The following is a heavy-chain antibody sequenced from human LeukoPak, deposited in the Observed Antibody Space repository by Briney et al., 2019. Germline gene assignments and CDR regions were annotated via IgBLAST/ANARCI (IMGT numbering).Heavy chain of an antibody. Sequence: GGSLRLSCATSGFTFSNYWMTWVRQAPGKGLEWVANIKEDGSEDNYVDSVKGRFTISRDNARNSLYLQMNSLRDEDTAVYFCARTLAARDTSAYIDYWGQGTLVTVSS. D-gene: IGHD3-22*01. CDR3: ARTLAARDTSAYIDY. J-gene: IGHJ4*02. CDR1: GFTFSNYW. V-gene: IGHV3-7*01. CDR2: IKEDGSED.